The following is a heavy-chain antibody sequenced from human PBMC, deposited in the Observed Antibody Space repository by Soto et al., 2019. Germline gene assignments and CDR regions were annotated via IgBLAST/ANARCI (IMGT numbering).Heavy chain of an antibody. D-gene: IGHD6-19*01. V-gene: IGHV2-5*02. CDR1: GFSLSTTGVG. CDR3: AHRGEYDSGWAGGYFHY. J-gene: IGHJ4*02. Sequence: QITLKESGPTLLKPTQALALTCTFSGFSLSTTGVGVGWIRQPPGKALEWLVFIYWDDDKRYSPSLKSRLTITTDTSKNPLVLTMHNMDPVDTAMYYRAHRGEYDSGWAGGYFHYWRQGTLVSVSS. CDR2: IYWDDDK.